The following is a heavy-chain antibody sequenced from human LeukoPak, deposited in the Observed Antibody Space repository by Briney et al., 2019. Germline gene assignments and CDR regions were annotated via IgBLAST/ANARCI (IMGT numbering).Heavy chain of an antibody. CDR3: AKVSGSAPGADY. J-gene: IGHJ4*01. D-gene: IGHD3-10*01. CDR1: GFTFSSYA. V-gene: IGHV3-23*01. Sequence: GGSLRLSCAASGFTFSSYAMSWVRQAPGKGLEWVSAISGSGGSTYYADSVKGRFTISRDNSKNTLYLQMNSLRAGDTAVYYCAKVSGSAPGADYWGHGTLVTVSS. CDR2: ISGSGGST.